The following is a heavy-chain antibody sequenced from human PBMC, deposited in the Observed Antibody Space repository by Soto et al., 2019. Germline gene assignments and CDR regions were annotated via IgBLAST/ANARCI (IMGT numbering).Heavy chain of an antibody. Sequence: EVQLVESGGGVVQPGRSLRLSCAASGFTFSSYSMNWVRQAPGKGLEWVAYISSSSSTIYYADSVKGRFTISRDNAKNSLYLQMNSLRAEDTAVYYCASNPGTVVVAAINWFDPWGQGTLVTVSS. CDR3: ASNPGTVVVAAINWFDP. V-gene: IGHV3-48*01. CDR2: ISSSSSTI. CDR1: GFTFSSYS. D-gene: IGHD2-15*01. J-gene: IGHJ5*02.